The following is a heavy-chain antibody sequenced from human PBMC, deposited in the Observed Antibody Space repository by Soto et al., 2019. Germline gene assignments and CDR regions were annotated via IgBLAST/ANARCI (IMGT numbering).Heavy chain of an antibody. CDR1: GFTFSGSA. CDR2: IRSKANSYAT. D-gene: IGHD6-19*01. V-gene: IGHV3-73*01. CDR3: TRPLLGSVAGRPTNTSGLTNYYYYYMDV. Sequence: EVQLVESGGGLVQPGGSLKLSCAASGFTFSGSAMHWVRQASGKGLEWVGRIRSKANSYATAYAASVKGRFTISRDDSKNTAYLQMNSLKTEDTAVYYCTRPLLGSVAGRPTNTSGLTNYYYYYMDVWGKGTTVTVSS. J-gene: IGHJ6*03.